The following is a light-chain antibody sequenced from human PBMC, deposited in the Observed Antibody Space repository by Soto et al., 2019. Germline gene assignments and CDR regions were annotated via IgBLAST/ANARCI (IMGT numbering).Light chain of an antibody. CDR2: QDR. Sequence: SYELTQPPSVSVSPGQTASITCSGDKLGDKYACWYQQKPGQSPVLVIYQDRKRPSGIPERFSGSTSGNTATLTISGTQAMDEADYYCQTWDSSTAVVFGGGTKLTVL. CDR3: QTWDSSTAVV. V-gene: IGLV3-1*01. CDR1: KLGDKY. J-gene: IGLJ2*01.